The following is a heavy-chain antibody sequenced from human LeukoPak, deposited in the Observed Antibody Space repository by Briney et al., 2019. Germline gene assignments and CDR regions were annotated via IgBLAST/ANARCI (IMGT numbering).Heavy chain of an antibody. J-gene: IGHJ5*02. Sequence: ASVKASCKASGYTFTSYYMHWVRQAPGQGLEWMGIINPSGGSTSYAQKFQGRVTLTRDRSTTTDYMELRSLKSEDTAVYYCARDNSVGDIAWWFDPWGQGTPVTVSS. D-gene: IGHD1-26*01. CDR1: GYTFTSYY. CDR2: INPSGGST. V-gene: IGHV1-46*01. CDR3: ARDNSVGDIAWWFDP.